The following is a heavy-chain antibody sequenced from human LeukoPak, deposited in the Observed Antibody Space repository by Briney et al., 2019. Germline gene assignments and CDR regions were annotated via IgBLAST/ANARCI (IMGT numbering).Heavy chain of an antibody. D-gene: IGHD5-24*01. V-gene: IGHV3-9*01. CDR1: GFTFDEFA. J-gene: IGHJ4*02. CDR3: VRDRDYNLADAFDH. Sequence: GGSLRLSCAASGFTFDEFAMHWVRQVPGKGLEWVSGINFNGDTTRYAHSVQGRFTISRDNAKKALYLQMNGLRGEDTALYYCVRDRDYNLADAFDHWGQGTLVAVSS. CDR2: INFNGDTT.